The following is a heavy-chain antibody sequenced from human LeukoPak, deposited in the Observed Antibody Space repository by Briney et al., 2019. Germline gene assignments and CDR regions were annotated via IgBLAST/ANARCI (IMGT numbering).Heavy chain of an antibody. J-gene: IGHJ4*02. CDR2: INSDGSST. D-gene: IGHD6-13*01. Sequence: GGFLRLSCAASGFSFSNHWMHWVRQVPGKGLVWVSRINSDGSSTTYADSVKGRFTISRDNAKNTLYLQMNSLRDEDTAVYYCTRDVSQSSSWHGEFDYWGQGTQVTVSS. CDR3: TRDVSQSSSWHGEFDY. CDR1: GFSFSNHW. V-gene: IGHV3-74*03.